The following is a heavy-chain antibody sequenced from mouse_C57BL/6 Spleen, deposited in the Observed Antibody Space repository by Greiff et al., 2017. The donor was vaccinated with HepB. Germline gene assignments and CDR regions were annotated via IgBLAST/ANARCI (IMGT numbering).Heavy chain of an antibody. CDR3: ARAVVKWDAY. D-gene: IGHD4-1*01. V-gene: IGHV1-50*01. CDR1: GYTFTSYW. J-gene: IGHJ3*01. Sequence: VKLQQPGAELVKPGASVKLSCKASGYTFTSYWMQWVKQRPGPGLEWIGETDPSDSYTNYNQKFKGKATLTVETSSSTSYMQLSSLTSEDSAVYYCARAVVKWDAYWGQGTLVTVSA. CDR2: TDPSDSYT.